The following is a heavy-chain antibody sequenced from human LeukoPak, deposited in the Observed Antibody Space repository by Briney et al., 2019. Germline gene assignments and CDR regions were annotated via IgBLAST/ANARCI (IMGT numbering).Heavy chain of an antibody. J-gene: IGHJ6*03. CDR3: AKDTRDYYYYMDV. Sequence: GRSLRLSCAASGFTFDEFAMHWVRQAPGKGLEWVSGISYNSGSVAYADSVKCRFTISRDNAKNSLYLQMNSLRPEDTALYYYAKDTRDYYYYMDVWGTGTTVTVSS. CDR2: ISYNSGSV. V-gene: IGHV3-9*01. CDR1: GFTFDEFA.